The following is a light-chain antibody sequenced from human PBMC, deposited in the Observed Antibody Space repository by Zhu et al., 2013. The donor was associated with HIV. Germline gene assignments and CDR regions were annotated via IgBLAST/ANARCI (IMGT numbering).Light chain of an antibody. CDR2: AAS. CDR3: LQDYSYPWT. J-gene: IGKJ1*01. Sequence: IQMTQSPSSLSASVGDRVTITCRASQNINNYLNWYQQKPGKAPKLLIYAASSLQSGVPSRFSGSGSGTDFTLTISSLQPEDFATYYCLQDYSYPWTFGQGTKVEIK. V-gene: IGKV1-6*01. CDR1: QNINNY.